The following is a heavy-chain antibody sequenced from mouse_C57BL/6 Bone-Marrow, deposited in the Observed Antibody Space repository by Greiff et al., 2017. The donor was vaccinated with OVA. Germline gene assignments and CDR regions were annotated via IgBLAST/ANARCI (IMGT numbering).Heavy chain of an antibody. Sequence: VHVKQSGPVLVKPGASVKMSCKASGYTFTDYYMNWVKQSHGTSLEWIGVINPYNGGTSYNQKFKGKATLTVDKSSSTAYMELNSLTSEDSAVYYCANLTGSSWFAYWGQGTLVTVSA. CDR3: ANLTGSSWFAY. CDR2: INPYNGGT. D-gene: IGHD4-1*01. J-gene: IGHJ3*01. V-gene: IGHV1-19*01. CDR1: GYTFTDYY.